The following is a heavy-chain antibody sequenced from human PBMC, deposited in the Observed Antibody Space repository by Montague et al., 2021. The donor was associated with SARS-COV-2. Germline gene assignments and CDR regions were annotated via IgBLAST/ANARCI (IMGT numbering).Heavy chain of an antibody. J-gene: IGHJ4*02. CDR3: ARHGSSGYFDWLGD. Sequence: SETLSLTCTVSGGSISSSSYYWGWIRQPPGKGLEWIGSIYYSGSTYSNPSLKSRVTISIDTSKNQFSLKLSSVTAADTAVYYCARHGSSGYFDWLGDWGQGTLVTVSS. CDR2: IYYSGST. CDR1: GGSISSSSYY. V-gene: IGHV4-39*01. D-gene: IGHD3-9*01.